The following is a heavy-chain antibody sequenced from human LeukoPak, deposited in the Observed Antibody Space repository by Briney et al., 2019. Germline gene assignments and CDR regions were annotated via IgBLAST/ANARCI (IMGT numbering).Heavy chain of an antibody. CDR2: INHSGST. CDR1: GGSFSGYY. J-gene: IGHJ6*02. V-gene: IGHV4-34*01. D-gene: IGHD3-10*01. Sequence: KPSETLSLTCAVYGGSFSGYYWSWIRQPPGKGLEWIEEINHSGSTNYNPSLKSRVTISVDTSKNQFSLKLSSVAAADTAVYYCAKVKHSMVRGVFYGMDVWGQGTTVTVSS. CDR3: AKVKHSMVRGVFYGMDV.